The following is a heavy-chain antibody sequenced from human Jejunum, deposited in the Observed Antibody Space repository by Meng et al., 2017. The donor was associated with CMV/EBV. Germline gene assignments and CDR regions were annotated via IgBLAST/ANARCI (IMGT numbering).Heavy chain of an antibody. J-gene: IGHJ4*02. Sequence: LSCEGSGFTFSKQWMTWVRQAPGKGLEWVANIKEDGSEKYYVDAVKGRFTISRDNVENSLFLQMNSLRADDTAVYYCARDRNLTFWGQGTLVTVSS. CDR2: IKEDGSEK. CDR3: ARDRNLTF. V-gene: IGHV3-7*01. CDR1: GFTFSKQW. D-gene: IGHD3-9*01.